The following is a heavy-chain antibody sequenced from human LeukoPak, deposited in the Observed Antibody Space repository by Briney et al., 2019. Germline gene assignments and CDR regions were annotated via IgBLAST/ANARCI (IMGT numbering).Heavy chain of an antibody. CDR2: ISYDGSNK. D-gene: IGHD1-7*01. CDR3: ARDRGNWNSDFDY. Sequence: GGSLRLSCAASGFTFRSYAMHWVRQAPGKGLEWVAVISYDGSNKYYADSVKGRFTISRDNSKNTLYLQMNSLRAEDTAVYYCARDRGNWNSDFDYWGQGTLVTVSS. J-gene: IGHJ4*02. V-gene: IGHV3-30*04. CDR1: GFTFRSYA.